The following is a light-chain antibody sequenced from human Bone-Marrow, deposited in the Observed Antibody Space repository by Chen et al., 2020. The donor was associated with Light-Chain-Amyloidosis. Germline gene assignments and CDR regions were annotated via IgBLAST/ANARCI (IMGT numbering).Light chain of an antibody. Sequence: EIVLTQFECTLSLSPGEGANLSCRASQTISSNYLTWYQQKFGQAPRLLIYGSSSRATGIPDRFTGSGSGTDFTLTINRLEPEDFARYYCQQYGTSPLTFGGGTKVEIK. V-gene: IGKV3-20*01. J-gene: IGKJ4*01. CDR1: QTISSNY. CDR2: GSS. CDR3: QQYGTSPLT.